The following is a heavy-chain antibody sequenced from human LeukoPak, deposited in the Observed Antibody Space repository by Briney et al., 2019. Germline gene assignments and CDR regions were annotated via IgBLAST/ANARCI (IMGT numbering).Heavy chain of an antibody. D-gene: IGHD3-22*01. CDR2: FYNSGST. CDR3: ARDGTDSSGYYFGY. CDR1: GGSISSGDYY. Sequence: PSETLSLTCTVSGGSISSGDYYWGWIRQHPGKGLEWIGFFYNSGSTYYNPSLESRVTISVDTSKNQFSLELTSVTAADTAVYFCARDGTDSSGYYFGYWGRGTLVTVPS. J-gene: IGHJ4*02. V-gene: IGHV4-31*03.